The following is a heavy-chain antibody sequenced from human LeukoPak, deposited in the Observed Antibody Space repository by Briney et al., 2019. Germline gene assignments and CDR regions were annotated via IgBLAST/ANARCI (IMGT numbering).Heavy chain of an antibody. CDR3: ASSLSGSLDFDY. V-gene: IGHV1-2*02. J-gene: IGHJ4*02. Sequence: ASVKVSCKPSGHTFTAYYMHWVRQAPGQGLEWMGWINPNSGGTNYAQKFQGRVTMTRDTSISTAYMELSRLRSDDTAVYYCASSLSGSLDFDYWGQGTLVTVSS. CDR1: GHTFTAYY. D-gene: IGHD3-10*01. CDR2: INPNSGGT.